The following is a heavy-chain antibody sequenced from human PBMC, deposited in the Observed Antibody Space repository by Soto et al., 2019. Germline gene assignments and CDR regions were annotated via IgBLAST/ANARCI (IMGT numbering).Heavy chain of an antibody. CDR3: AHSEDIVATINGFRDLVLGFDY. CDR2: IYWDDDK. J-gene: IGHJ4*02. Sequence: ESGPTLVNPTQTLTLTCTFSGFSLSTSGVGVGWIRQPPGKALEWLALIYWDDDKRYSPSLKSRLTITKDTSKNQVVLTMTNMDPVDTATYYCAHSEDIVATINGFRDLVLGFDYWGQGTLVTVSS. D-gene: IGHD5-12*01. V-gene: IGHV2-5*02. CDR1: GFSLSTSGVG.